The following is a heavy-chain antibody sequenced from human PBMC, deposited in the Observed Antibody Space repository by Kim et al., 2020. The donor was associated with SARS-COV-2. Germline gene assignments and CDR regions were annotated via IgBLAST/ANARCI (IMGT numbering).Heavy chain of an antibody. D-gene: IGHD3-16*01. J-gene: IGHJ4*02. V-gene: IGHV3-11*01. CDR2: ISGSGAVV. CDR1: GSSLDEHY. Sequence: GGSLRLSCVGSGSSLDEHYVSWIRQAPGQGLEWVAYISGSGAVVKIADSVQGRFTVSRDTADYSVFLHMKNLRVDDSAVYYCARGVAMSYWGQGTRVTVS. CDR3: ARGVAMSY.